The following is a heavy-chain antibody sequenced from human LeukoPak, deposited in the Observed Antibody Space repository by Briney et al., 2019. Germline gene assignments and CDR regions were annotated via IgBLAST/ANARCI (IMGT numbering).Heavy chain of an antibody. CDR1: GFSFTTYW. CDR3: ARPRNQYYFDY. CDR2: IYPDDSDT. J-gene: IGHJ4*02. D-gene: IGHD1-14*01. Sequence: RGESLKISLKVSGFSFTTYWIGWVRQIPGKGLEWVGIIYPDDSDTRYSPSFYGQVTFSADKSINTAYLQWSSLKASDTAVYSCARPRNQYYFDYWGQGTLVTVSS. V-gene: IGHV5-51*01.